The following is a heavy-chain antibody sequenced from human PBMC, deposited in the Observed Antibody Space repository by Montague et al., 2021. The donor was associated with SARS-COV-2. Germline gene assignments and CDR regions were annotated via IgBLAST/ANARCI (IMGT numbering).Heavy chain of an antibody. CDR3: ARETYTSCWVQQFDY. J-gene: IGHJ4*02. CDR2: IYYSGTT. D-gene: IGHD6-19*01. CDR1: GGSISSSNYY. V-gene: IGHV4-39*01. Sequence: SXTLSLTCTVSGGSISSSNYYWGRIRQPPGKGLEWIGSIYYSGTTYYNPSLQSRVTISVDTSKKQSSLKLSSVTAADTAVYYCARETYTSCWVQQFDYWGQGTLVTVSS.